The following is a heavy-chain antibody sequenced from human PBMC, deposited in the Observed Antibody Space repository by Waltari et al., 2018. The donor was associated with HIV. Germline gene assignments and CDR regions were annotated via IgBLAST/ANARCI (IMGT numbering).Heavy chain of an antibody. CDR1: GSPFSDFA. Sequence: QVQLVESGGGVVQPGRSLRLYCAASGSPFSDFAIHWVRQAPGKGLEWVTVISYDGTNKYYADSVKGRFTISRDNSKNTVSLQMNSLRAEDTAVYYCARGDPTTAGGSDPWGQGTLVTVAS. J-gene: IGHJ5*02. CDR2: ISYDGTNK. V-gene: IGHV3-30*01. D-gene: IGHD1-26*01. CDR3: ARGDPTTAGGSDP.